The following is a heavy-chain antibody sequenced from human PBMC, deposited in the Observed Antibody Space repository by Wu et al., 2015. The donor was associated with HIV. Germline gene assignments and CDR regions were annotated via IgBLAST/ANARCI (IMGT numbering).Heavy chain of an antibody. J-gene: IGHJ4*02. V-gene: IGHV1-69*13. CDR3: ARKAAAAYYFDY. D-gene: IGHD6-13*01. CDR1: DYTFTSYG. Sequence: QVQLVQSGAEVKKPGASVKVSCKASDYTFTSYGISWVRQAPGQGLEWMGGIIPIFGTANYAQKFQGRVTITADESTSTAYMELSSLRSEDTAVYYCARKAAAAYYFDYWGQGTLVTVSS. CDR2: IIPIFGTA.